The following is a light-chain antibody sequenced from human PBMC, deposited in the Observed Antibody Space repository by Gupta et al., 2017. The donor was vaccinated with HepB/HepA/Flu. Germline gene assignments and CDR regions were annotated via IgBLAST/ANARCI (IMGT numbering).Light chain of an antibody. CDR2: TAS. V-gene: IGKV1-39*01. J-gene: IGKJ4*01. Sequence: DIQMTQSPSSLFASVGDRVTITCRASQSISRYLNWYQQKAGKAPNLLIYTASSLESGVPSRFSGSGSGTDCTLTITRLQPEDIATDYCQQSDKTPLTCGGGTKVEIK. CDR3: QQSDKTPLT. CDR1: QSISRY.